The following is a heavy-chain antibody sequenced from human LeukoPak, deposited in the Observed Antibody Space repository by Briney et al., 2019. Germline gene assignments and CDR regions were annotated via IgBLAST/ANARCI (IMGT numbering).Heavy chain of an antibody. CDR1: GFTFSSHA. J-gene: IGHJ4*02. D-gene: IGHD5-18*01. V-gene: IGHV3-30*04. CDR3: AKVHLVDTAMVDY. Sequence: GGSLRLSCAASGFTFSSHAMHWVRQAPGKGLEWVAVISYDGSNKYYADSVKGRFTISRDNSKNTLYLQMNSLRAEDTAVYYCAKVHLVDTAMVDYWGQGTLVTVSS. CDR2: ISYDGSNK.